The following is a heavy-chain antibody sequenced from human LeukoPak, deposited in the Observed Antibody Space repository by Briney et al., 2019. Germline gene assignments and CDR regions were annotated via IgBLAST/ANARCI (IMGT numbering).Heavy chain of an antibody. CDR1: GGSFSGYY. Sequence: SETLSLTCAVYGGSFSGYYWSWIRQPPGKGLEWIGEINHSGSTNYNPSLKSRVTISVDTSKNQFSLKLSSVTAADTAVYYCARGRGVRGVPTYCYYMDVWGKGTTVTVSS. V-gene: IGHV4-34*01. CDR3: ARGRGVRGVPTYCYYMDV. CDR2: INHSGST. J-gene: IGHJ6*03. D-gene: IGHD3-10*01.